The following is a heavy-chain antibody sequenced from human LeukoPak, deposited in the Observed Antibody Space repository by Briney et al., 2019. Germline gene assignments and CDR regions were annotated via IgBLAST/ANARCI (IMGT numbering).Heavy chain of an antibody. CDR2: IYFSGST. CDR3: ARRYCTNSVCYRSGFDI. Sequence: KSSETLSLNCTVSGGSISSSSYYWGWIRQPPGKGLEWIGSIYFSGSTYYNPSLKSRITISADTSKNQFSLKLSSVTAADTAVYYCARRYCTNSVCYRSGFDIWGQGTMVTVSS. CDR1: GGSISSSSYY. V-gene: IGHV4-39*01. J-gene: IGHJ3*02. D-gene: IGHD2-8*01.